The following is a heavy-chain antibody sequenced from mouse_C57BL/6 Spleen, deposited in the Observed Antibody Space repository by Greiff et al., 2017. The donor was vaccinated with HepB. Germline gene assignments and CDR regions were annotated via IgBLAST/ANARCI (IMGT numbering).Heavy chain of an antibody. CDR2: IYPSDSET. CDR1: GYTFTSYW. V-gene: IGHV1-61*01. CDR3: ARRDIYYDYDDY. D-gene: IGHD2-4*01. Sequence: QVQLQQSGAELVRPGSSVKLSCKASGYTFTSYWMDWVKQRPGQGLEWIGNIYPSDSETHYNQKFKDKATLTVDKSSSTAYMQLSSLTSEDSAVYYCARRDIYYDYDDYWGQGTTLTVSS. J-gene: IGHJ2*01.